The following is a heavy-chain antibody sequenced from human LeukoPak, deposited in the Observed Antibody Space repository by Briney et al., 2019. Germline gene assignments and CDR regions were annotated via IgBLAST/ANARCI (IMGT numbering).Heavy chain of an antibody. CDR2: IDHSGST. J-gene: IGHJ4*02. V-gene: IGHV4-34*01. Sequence: SETLSLTCAVYGGSFSGYYWSWIRQPPGKGLEWIGEIDHSGSTNYNPSLKSRVIISVDTSKNQFSLMVNSVTAADTALYYCASRRDGYVNPFDCWGQGTQVTVSS. CDR1: GGSFSGYY. CDR3: ASRRDGYVNPFDC. D-gene: IGHD5-24*01.